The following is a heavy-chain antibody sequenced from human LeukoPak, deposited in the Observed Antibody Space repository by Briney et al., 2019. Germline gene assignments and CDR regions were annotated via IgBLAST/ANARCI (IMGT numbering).Heavy chain of an antibody. CDR2: IYYSGST. CDR1: GGSISSGGYY. J-gene: IGHJ6*02. Sequence: PSQTLSLTCTVSGGSISSGGYYWSWIRQHPGKGLEWIGYIYYSGSTYYNPSLKSRVTISVDTSKNQFSLKLSSVTAADTAVYYCAKDSAVVAPYSGGYYYGMDVWGQGTTVAVSS. CDR3: AKDSAVVAPYSGGYYYGMDV. D-gene: IGHD2-15*01. V-gene: IGHV4-31*03.